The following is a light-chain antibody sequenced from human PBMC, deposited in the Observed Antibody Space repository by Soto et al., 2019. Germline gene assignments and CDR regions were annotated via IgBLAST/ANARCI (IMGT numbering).Light chain of an antibody. J-gene: IGKJ3*01. CDR3: QHYGTSAL. CDR1: QSVSSSY. CDR2: DAS. Sequence: EIVLTQSPGTLSLSPGERATLSCRASQSVSSSYLAWYQQKPGQAPRLLIYDASRATGIPDRFSGSGSGTDFTLTITRLEPEAFEVYYCQHYGTSALFGPGTKVDI. V-gene: IGKV3-20*01.